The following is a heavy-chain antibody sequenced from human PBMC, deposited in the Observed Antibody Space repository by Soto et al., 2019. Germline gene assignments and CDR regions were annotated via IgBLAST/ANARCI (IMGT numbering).Heavy chain of an antibody. CDR2: ISSSSSST. V-gene: IGHV3-11*06. CDR3: AGYYYASGSYHYYFDY. D-gene: IGHD3-10*01. CDR1: GFTFSDYY. J-gene: IGHJ4*02. Sequence: QVQLVESGGGLVKPGGSLRLSCAASGFTFSDYYMSWIRQAPGKGLEWVSYISSSSSSTSYADSMKGRFTISRDNAKNSLYLQMTSLRAEDTAVYYCAGYYYASGSYHYYFDYWGQGTLVTVSS.